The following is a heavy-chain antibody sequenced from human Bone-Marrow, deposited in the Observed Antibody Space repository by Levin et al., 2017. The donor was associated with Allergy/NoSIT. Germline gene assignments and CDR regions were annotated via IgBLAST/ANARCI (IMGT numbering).Heavy chain of an antibody. CDR2: ISGSGGST. J-gene: IGHJ3*02. CDR1: GFTFSSYA. CDR3: AKVSEGDYGDYIGGLAFDI. D-gene: IGHD4-17*01. V-gene: IGHV3-23*01. Sequence: GGSLRLSCAASGFTFSSYAMSWVRQAPGKGLEWVSAISGSGGSTYYADSVKGRFTISRDNSKNTLYLQMNSLRAEDTAVYYCAKVSEGDYGDYIGGLAFDIWGQGTMVTVSS.